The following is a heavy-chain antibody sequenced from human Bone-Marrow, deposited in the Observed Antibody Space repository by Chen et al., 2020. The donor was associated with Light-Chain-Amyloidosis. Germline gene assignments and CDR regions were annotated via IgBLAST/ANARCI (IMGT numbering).Heavy chain of an antibody. CDR3: TRDTAFRSSWYSNHYFEY. CDR2: IRGKAYGGTT. Sequence: EVQLAESGGGLVQPGRSLRLSCTASGFTFNDFGLSWVRQAPGKGLEWISFIRGKAYGGTTEYAASVRGRFTISRDDSRGIAYLQMDSLRIDDTAVYYCTRDTAFRSSWYSNHYFEYWGQGSLVTVSS. V-gene: IGHV3-49*04. J-gene: IGHJ4*02. D-gene: IGHD6-13*01. CDR1: GFTFNDFG.